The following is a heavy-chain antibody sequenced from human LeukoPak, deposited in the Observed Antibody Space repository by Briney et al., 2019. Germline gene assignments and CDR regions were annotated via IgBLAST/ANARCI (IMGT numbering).Heavy chain of an antibody. CDR1: GGSISSYY. Sequence: SETLSLTCTVSGGSISSYYWSWIRQPAGKGLEWIGRIYTSGSTNYNPSLKSRVTMSVDTSKNQFSLKLSSVTAADTAVYYCARAGYSSGWYGSDYYGMDVWGQGTTVTVSS. CDR3: ARAGYSSGWYGSDYYGMDV. J-gene: IGHJ6*02. V-gene: IGHV4-4*07. CDR2: IYTSGST. D-gene: IGHD6-19*01.